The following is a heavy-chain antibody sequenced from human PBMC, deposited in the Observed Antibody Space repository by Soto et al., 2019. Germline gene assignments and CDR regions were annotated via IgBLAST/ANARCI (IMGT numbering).Heavy chain of an antibody. CDR1: GGSFSGYY. CDR3: VRYHGARVYFDY. Sequence: PSATLSLTCAVYGGSFSGYYWSWIRQPPGKGLEWIGEINHSGSTNYNPSLKSRVTISIDTSMNQFSLNLNSVTAADTAVYFCVRYHGARVYFDYWGQGSLVTVS. V-gene: IGHV4-34*01. J-gene: IGHJ4*02. D-gene: IGHD4-17*01. CDR2: INHSGST.